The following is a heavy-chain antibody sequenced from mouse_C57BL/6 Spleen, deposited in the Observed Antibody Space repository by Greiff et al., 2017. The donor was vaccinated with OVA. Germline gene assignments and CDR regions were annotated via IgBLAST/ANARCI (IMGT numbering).Heavy chain of an antibody. CDR1: GFSLTSYG. J-gene: IGHJ2*01. Sequence: QVQLKESGPGLVAPSQSLSITCTVSGFSLTSYGVHWVRQPPGQGLEWLVVIWSDGSTTYNSALKSRLSISKDNTKSQVFLKMSSLQADDTAMYYCAGHGGGTLDYWGQGTTLTVSS. D-gene: IGHD4-1*01. V-gene: IGHV2-6-1*01. CDR2: IWSDGST. CDR3: AGHGGGTLDY.